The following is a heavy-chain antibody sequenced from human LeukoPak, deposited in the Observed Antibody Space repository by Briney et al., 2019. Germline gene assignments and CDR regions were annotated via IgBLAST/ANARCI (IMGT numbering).Heavy chain of an antibody. V-gene: IGHV3-74*01. Sequence: PGGSLRLSCAASGFTFSSHWMHWVRQAPGKGLVWVSRINTDGSSTSYADSVKGRFTISRDNAKNTLYPQMNSLRAEDTAVYYCARDEVGATPFDYWGQGTLVTVSS. CDR1: GFTFSSHW. CDR2: INTDGSST. CDR3: ARDEVGATPFDY. J-gene: IGHJ4*02. D-gene: IGHD1-26*01.